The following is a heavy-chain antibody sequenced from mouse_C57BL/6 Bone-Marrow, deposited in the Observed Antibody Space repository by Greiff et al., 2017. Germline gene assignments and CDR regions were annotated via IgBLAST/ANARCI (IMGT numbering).Heavy chain of an antibody. CDR1: GFSLTSYG. Sequence: VQLQESGPGLVQPSQSLSITCTVSGFSLTSYGVHWVRQSPGKGLEWLGVIWSGGSTDYNAAFMSRLSITKDNSTSQVFFKMNSLQADDTAIYYCAASTMITTAYFDGWGTGTTVTVSS. J-gene: IGHJ1*03. CDR2: IWSGGST. D-gene: IGHD2-4*01. V-gene: IGHV2-5*01. CDR3: AASTMITTAYFDG.